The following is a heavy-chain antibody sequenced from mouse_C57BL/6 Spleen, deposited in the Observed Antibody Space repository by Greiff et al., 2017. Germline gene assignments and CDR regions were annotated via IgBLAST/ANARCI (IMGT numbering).Heavy chain of an antibody. CDR2: IDPSDSYT. J-gene: IGHJ4*01. D-gene: IGHD3-2*02. CDR1: GYTFTSYW. V-gene: IGHV1-69*01. Sequence: QVQLQQPGAELVMPGASVKLSCKASGYTFTSYWMHWVKQRPGQGLEWIGEIDPSDSYTNYNQKFKGKSTLTVDKSSSTAYMQLSSLTSEDSAVYYCARRGSGIKDHAMDYWGQGTSVTVSS. CDR3: ARRGSGIKDHAMDY.